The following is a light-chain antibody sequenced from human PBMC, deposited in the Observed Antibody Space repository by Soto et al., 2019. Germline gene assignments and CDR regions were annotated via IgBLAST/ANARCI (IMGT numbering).Light chain of an antibody. CDR2: EVS. CDR1: SSDVGRYNY. V-gene: IGLV2-14*01. CDR3: SSYTSSITYV. J-gene: IGLJ1*01. Sequence: QSALTQPASVSGSPGQSITISCTGTSSDVGRYNYVPWYQQHPGKVPKLMIYEVSNRPSGVSNRFSGSKSGNTASLTISGLQAEDEADYYCSSYTSSITYVFGTGTKLTVL.